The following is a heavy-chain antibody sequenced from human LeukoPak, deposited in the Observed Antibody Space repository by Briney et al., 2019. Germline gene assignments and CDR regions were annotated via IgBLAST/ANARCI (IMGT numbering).Heavy chain of an antibody. V-gene: IGHV3-7*01. D-gene: IGHD3-3*01. CDR3: AKEHHYDFWSGYSERRIYYYMDV. CDR1: GFTFSSYY. CDR2: IKQDGSEK. J-gene: IGHJ6*03. Sequence: PGGSLRLSCAASGFTFSSYYMTWVRQAPGKGLEWVANIKQDGSEKYYVDSVKGRFTISRDNAKNSLYLQMNSLRVEDTAVYYCAKEHHYDFWSGYSERRIYYYMDVWGKGTTVTVSS.